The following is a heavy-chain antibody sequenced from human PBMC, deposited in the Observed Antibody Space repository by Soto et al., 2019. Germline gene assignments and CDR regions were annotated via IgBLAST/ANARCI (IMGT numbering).Heavy chain of an antibody. D-gene: IGHD6-13*01. CDR2: ISYDGSNK. Sequence: QVQLVESGGGVVQPGRSLRLSCAASGFTFSSYAMHWVRQAPGKGLEWVAVISYDGSNKYYADSVKGRFTISSDNSKNTLYLQMNSLRAEDTAVYYCASLAAAGLFDYWGQGTLVTVSS. CDR1: GFTFSSYA. V-gene: IGHV3-30-3*01. J-gene: IGHJ4*01. CDR3: ASLAAAGLFDY.